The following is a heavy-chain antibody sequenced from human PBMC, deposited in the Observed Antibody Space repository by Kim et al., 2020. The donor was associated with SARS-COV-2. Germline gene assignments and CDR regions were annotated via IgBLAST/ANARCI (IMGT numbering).Heavy chain of an antibody. J-gene: IGHJ4*02. CDR2: INAGNGNT. V-gene: IGHV1-3*01. CDR1: GYTFTSYA. CDR3: ARGTSLLRFLEWLFSY. D-gene: IGHD3-3*01. Sequence: ASVKVSCKASGYTFTSYAMHWVRQAPGQRLEWMGWINAGNGNTKYSQKFQGRVTITRDTSASTAYMELSSLRSEDTAVYYCARGTSLLRFLEWLFSYWGQGTLVTVSS.